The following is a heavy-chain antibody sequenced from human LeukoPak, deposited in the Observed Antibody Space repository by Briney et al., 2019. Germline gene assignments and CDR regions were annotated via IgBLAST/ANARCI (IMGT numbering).Heavy chain of an antibody. CDR3: ASSAYYYDSSGYDRSPFDY. V-gene: IGHV3-30*03. CDR2: ISYDGGQQ. Sequence: GGSLRLSCAASGFSFNSYGMHWVRQAPGKGLEWVAVISYDGGQQSYADSVKGRFTMSRDNSKNTLYLQMNSLRPEDTAVYYCASSAYYYDSSGYDRSPFDYWGQGTLVTVSS. J-gene: IGHJ4*02. CDR1: GFSFNSYG. D-gene: IGHD3-22*01.